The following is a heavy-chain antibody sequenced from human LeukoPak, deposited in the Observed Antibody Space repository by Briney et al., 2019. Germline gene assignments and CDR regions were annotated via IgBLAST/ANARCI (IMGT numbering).Heavy chain of an antibody. CDR1: GGSISSSSYY. CDR2: IYYSGST. CDR3: ARGRYSSGWYRNWFDP. J-gene: IGHJ5*02. Sequence: SETLSLTCTVSGGSISSSSYYWGWIRQPPGKGLEWIGSIYYSGSTYYNPSLKSRVTISVDTSKNQFSLKLSSVTAADTAVYYCARGRYSSGWYRNWFDPWGQGTLVTVSS. D-gene: IGHD6-19*01. V-gene: IGHV4-39*07.